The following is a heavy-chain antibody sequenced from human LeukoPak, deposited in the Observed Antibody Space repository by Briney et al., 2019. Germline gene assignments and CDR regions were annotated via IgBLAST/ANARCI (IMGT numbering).Heavy chain of an antibody. V-gene: IGHV3-23*01. CDR1: GFTFSDYV. D-gene: IGHD5-18*01. Sequence: GGSLRLSCAASGFTFSDYVMSWVRQAPGKGLERVSGISGSGGSIYYADSVKGRFTISRDSSKNTLNLQMNSLRAEDTAVYYCAKHGDTAMWLDYWGQGTLVTVSS. CDR3: AKHGDTAMWLDY. CDR2: ISGSGGSI. J-gene: IGHJ4*02.